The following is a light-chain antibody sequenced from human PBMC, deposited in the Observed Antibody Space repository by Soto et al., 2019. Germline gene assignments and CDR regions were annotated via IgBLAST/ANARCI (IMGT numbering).Light chain of an antibody. J-gene: IGKJ5*01. CDR2: GAS. V-gene: IGKV3-15*01. CDR3: QHHNNWPPPIT. Sequence: EIVMTQSPATLSVSPGERATLSCRASQSVGSDLAWYQQKPGQAPRLLIYGASTRATGIPARFSGSGFGTEFTLTISSLQSEDFAVYYCQHHNNWPPPITFGQGTRLEIK. CDR1: QSVGSD.